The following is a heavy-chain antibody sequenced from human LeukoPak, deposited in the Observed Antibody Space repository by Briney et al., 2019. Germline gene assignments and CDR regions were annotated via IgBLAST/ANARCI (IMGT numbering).Heavy chain of an antibody. Sequence: GGSLRLSCAASGFSVSGNYMSWVRQAPGKGLEWVSFIHTSGSTFYADSVKGRFTISRDNSKNTLYLQMNSLRAEDTAVYYCARGYCSGVSCSKFDYWGQGTLVTVSS. V-gene: IGHV3-53*01. J-gene: IGHJ4*02. CDR2: IHTSGST. CDR1: GFSVSGNY. CDR3: ARGYCSGVSCSKFDY. D-gene: IGHD2-15*01.